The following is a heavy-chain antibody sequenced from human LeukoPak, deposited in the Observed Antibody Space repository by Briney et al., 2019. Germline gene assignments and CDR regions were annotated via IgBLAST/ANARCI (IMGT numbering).Heavy chain of an antibody. Sequence: GASVKVSCKASGGTFSSYAINWVRQATGQGLEWMGWMNPNSGNTGYAQKFQGRVTITRNTSISTAYMELSSLRSKDTAVYYCARGGYYYDSSGYPHDAFDIWGQGTMVTVSS. J-gene: IGHJ3*02. D-gene: IGHD3-22*01. CDR1: GGTFSSYA. CDR3: ARGGYYYDSSGYPHDAFDI. V-gene: IGHV1-8*03. CDR2: MNPNSGNT.